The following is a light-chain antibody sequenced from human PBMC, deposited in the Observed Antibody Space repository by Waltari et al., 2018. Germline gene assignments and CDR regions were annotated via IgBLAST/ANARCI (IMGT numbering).Light chain of an antibody. Sequence: QSALTQPASVSGSPGQSITISCPGTSSDVGNYNLVSWYQHHPSKAPKLIIYEGSKRHAGVSNRFSGSKSGTSASRAIAGLQAEDEADYFCCSFATSSSCIVGGGTKLTVL. V-gene: IGLV2-23*01. J-gene: IGLJ2*01. CDR3: CSFATSSSCI. CDR2: EGS. CDR1: SSDVGNYNL.